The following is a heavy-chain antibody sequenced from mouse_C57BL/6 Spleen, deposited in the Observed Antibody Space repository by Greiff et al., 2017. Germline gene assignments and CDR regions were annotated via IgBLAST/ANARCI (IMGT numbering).Heavy chain of an antibody. CDR2: IHPSDSDT. V-gene: IGHV1-74*01. CDR3: ARGVITTVVATDYFDY. D-gene: IGHD1-1*01. CDR1: GYTFTSYW. Sequence: QVQLQQPGAELVKPGASVKVSCKASGYTFTSYWMHWVKQRPGQGLEWIGRIHPSDSDTNYNQKFKGKATLTVDKSSSTAYMQLSSLTSEDSAVYYCARGVITTVVATDYFDYWGQGTTLTVSS. J-gene: IGHJ2*01.